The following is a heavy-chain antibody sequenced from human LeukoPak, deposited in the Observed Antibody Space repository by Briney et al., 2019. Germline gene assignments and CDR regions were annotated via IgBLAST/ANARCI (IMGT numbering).Heavy chain of an antibody. CDR3: ARAPPYYYDSRGYHYERGNYHYGMDV. Sequence: GGSLRLSCSASGFTFTNYAMHWVRQAPGKGLKYVSGIRSNGGSTYYADSVRGRFTISRDISSNTLHLEMSSLRAEDTARYYCARAPPYYYDSRGYHYERGNYHYGMDVWGQGTTVIVS. V-gene: IGHV3-64*04. CDR2: IRSNGGST. J-gene: IGHJ6*02. D-gene: IGHD3-22*01. CDR1: GFTFTNYA.